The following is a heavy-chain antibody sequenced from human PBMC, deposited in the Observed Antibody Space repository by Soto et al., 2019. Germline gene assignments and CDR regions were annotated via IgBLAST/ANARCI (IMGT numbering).Heavy chain of an antibody. J-gene: IGHJ5*02. Sequence: SETLSLTCTVSGGSINSTTYYWGWIRQSPGKGLEWIGNIYYSGKTYYSPSLKSRVSISVDSSRNQFSLRLSSVTAADTAIYYCGRHWGIGMANPGPWGQGVLVTVSS. D-gene: IGHD6-19*01. V-gene: IGHV4-39*01. CDR3: GRHWGIGMANPGP. CDR1: GGSINSTTYY. CDR2: IYYSGKT.